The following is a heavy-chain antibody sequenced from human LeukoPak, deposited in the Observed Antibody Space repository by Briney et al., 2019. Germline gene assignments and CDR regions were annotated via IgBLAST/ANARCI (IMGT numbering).Heavy chain of an antibody. V-gene: IGHV4-34*01. J-gene: IGHJ4*02. D-gene: IGHD3-10*01. CDR3: ARDTAGSGRFDY. CDR1: GGSLSGFY. CDR2: IYYSGST. Sequence: PSETLSLTCDVYGGSLSGFYWSWIRQPPGKGLEWIGSIYYSGSTYYNPSLKSRVTISVDTSKNQFSLKLSSVTAADTAVYYCARDTAGSGRFDYWGQGTLVTVSS.